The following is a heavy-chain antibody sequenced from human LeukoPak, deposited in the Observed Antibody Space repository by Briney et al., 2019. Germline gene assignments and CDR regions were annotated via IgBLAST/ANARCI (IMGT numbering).Heavy chain of an antibody. V-gene: IGHV3-30*02. J-gene: IGHJ4*02. CDR3: AKDALNYDILTHFDY. Sequence: PGGSLRLSCAASGFTFSSYGMHWVRQAPGKGLEWVAFIRYDGSNKYYADSVKGRFTISRDNSKNTLYLQMNSLRAEDTAVYYCAKDALNYDILTHFDYWGQGTLVTVSS. D-gene: IGHD3-9*01. CDR2: IRYDGSNK. CDR1: GFTFSSYG.